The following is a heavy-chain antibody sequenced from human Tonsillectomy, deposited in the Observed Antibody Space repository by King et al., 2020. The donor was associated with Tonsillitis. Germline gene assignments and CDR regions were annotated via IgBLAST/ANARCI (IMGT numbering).Heavy chain of an antibody. V-gene: IGHV3-30*02. CDR1: GFTFSSYG. CDR3: AKDHPIYQSSGWYVPGGLDQ. CDR2: IRYDGSNK. D-gene: IGHD6-19*01. Sequence: VQLVESGGGLVQPGGSLRLSCAASGFTFSSYGMNWVRQAPGKGLDWVAFIRYDGSNKYSADSVKGRFTISRDNSKNTLYLQMNSLRAEDTAVYYCAKDHPIYQSSGWYVPGGLDQWGQGTLVTVSS. J-gene: IGHJ4*02.